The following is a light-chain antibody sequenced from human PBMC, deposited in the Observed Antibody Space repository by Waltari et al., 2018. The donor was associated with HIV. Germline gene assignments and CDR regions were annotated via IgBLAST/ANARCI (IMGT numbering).Light chain of an antibody. CDR1: SSNIGAGFD. V-gene: IGLV1-40*01. CDR3: QSYDSGLSVV. Sequence: QSVLTQPPSVSGAPGQRVTISCTGNSSNIGAGFDVHWYQQLPETAPKLLIYGYTNRPSGVPGRFSGAKSRTSASLASTGLQAEDEADYYCQSYDSGLSVVFGGGTKLTVL. J-gene: IGLJ3*02. CDR2: GYT.